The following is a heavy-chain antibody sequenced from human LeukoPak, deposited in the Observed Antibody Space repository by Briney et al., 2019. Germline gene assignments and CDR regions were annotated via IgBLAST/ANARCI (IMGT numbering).Heavy chain of an antibody. Sequence: GGSLRLSCAASGFTFSSYAMHWVRQAPGKGLEWVAVISYDGSNKYYADSVKGRFTISRDNSKNTLYLQMDSLRAEDTAVYYCARDIGCSSTSCYYYYGMDVWGQGTTVTVSS. CDR3: ARDIGCSSTSCYYYYGMDV. D-gene: IGHD2-2*01. CDR2: ISYDGSNK. CDR1: GFTFSSYA. V-gene: IGHV3-30-3*01. J-gene: IGHJ6*02.